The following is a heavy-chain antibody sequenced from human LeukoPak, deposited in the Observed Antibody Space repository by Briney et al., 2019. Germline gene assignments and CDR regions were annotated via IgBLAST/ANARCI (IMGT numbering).Heavy chain of an antibody. V-gene: IGHV3-21*04. CDR1: GFTFSSYS. CDR2: ISSSSSYI. J-gene: IGHJ4*02. CDR3: AKGAGFDY. Sequence: GGSLRLSCAASGFTFSSYSMNWVRQAPGKGLEWVSSISSSSSYIYYADSVKGRFTISRDNSKNTLYLQMNSLRAEDTAVYYCAKGAGFDYWGQGTLVTVSS. D-gene: IGHD6-19*01.